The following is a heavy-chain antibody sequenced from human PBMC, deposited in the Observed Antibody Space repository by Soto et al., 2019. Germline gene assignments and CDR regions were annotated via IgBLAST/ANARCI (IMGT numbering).Heavy chain of an antibody. V-gene: IGHV3-48*03. CDR2: INSGGTSK. CDR1: GFAIRNYE. D-gene: IGHD4-17*01. CDR3: ARENSGDAFDF. Sequence: VGSLRLSCAASGFAIRNYEMNWVRQAPGKGLEWVSYINSGGTSKKYTDSVGGRFTISRDTALNSLYLQMDSLRDEDTAIYYCARENSGDAFDFWGQGILVTVSS. J-gene: IGHJ4*02.